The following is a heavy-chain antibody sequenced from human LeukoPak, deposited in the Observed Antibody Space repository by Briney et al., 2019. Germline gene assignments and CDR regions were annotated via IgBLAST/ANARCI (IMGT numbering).Heavy chain of an antibody. CDR2: IYHSGST. CDR3: ARGLDSSSLAFDI. J-gene: IGHJ3*02. Sequence: SQTLSLTCTVSGGSISSGGYYWSWIRQPPGKGLEWIGYIYHSGSTYYNPSLKSRVTISVDRSKNQFSLKLSSVTAADTAVYYCARGLDSSSLAFDIWGQGTMVTVSS. V-gene: IGHV4-30-2*01. CDR1: GGSISSGGYY. D-gene: IGHD6-6*01.